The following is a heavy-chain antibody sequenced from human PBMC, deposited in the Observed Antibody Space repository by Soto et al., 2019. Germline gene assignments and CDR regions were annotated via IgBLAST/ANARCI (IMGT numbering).Heavy chain of an antibody. CDR2: ISPYNDNT. J-gene: IGHJ4*02. D-gene: IGHD3-3*01. V-gene: IGHV1-18*01. CDR3: AIDSGANTIFGVVVTPTFYFDY. Sequence: QVQLVQSGAEVKKPGASVKVSCKASGYTLNTYGITWVRQAPGQRLEWMGWISPYNDNTNYAQKFQGRVTMTTDTSTSTAYMELRSLRSDDTAVYYCAIDSGANTIFGVVVTPTFYFDYWGQGTLVTVSS. CDR1: GYTLNTYG.